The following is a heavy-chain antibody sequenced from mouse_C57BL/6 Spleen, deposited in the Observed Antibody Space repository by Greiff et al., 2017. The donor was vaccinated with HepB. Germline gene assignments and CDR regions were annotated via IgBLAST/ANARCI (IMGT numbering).Heavy chain of an antibody. D-gene: IGHD2-5*01. CDR1: GYTFTSYW. CDR3: TRRDYYSNPYYAMDY. V-gene: IGHV1-5*01. J-gene: IGHJ4*01. CDR2: IYPGNSDT. Sequence: VQLQQSGTVLARPGASVKMSCKTSGYTFTSYWMHWVKQRPGQGLEWIGAIYPGNSDTSYNQKFKGKAKLTAVTSASTAYMELSSLTNEDSAVYYCTRRDYYSNPYYAMDYWGQGTSVTVSS.